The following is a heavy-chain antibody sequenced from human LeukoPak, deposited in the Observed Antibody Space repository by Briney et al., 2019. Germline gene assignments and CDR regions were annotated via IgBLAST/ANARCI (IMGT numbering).Heavy chain of an antibody. CDR1: GDSISSTSYY. J-gene: IGHJ4*02. CDR2: INHSGST. D-gene: IGHD3-22*01. Sequence: SETLSLTCTVSGDSISSTSYYWGWIRQPPGKGLEWIGEINHSGSTNYNPSLKSRVTVSVDTSKNQFSLKLSSVTAADTALYYCARVSDSSGRGLDYWGQGTLVTVSS. CDR3: ARVSDSSGRGLDY. V-gene: IGHV4-39*07.